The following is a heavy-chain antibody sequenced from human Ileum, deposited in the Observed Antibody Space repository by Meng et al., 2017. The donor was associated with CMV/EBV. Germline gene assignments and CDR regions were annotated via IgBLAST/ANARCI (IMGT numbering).Heavy chain of an antibody. CDR1: GFTFSSYA. Sequence: GGSLRLSCAASGFTFSSYAMSWVRQAPGKGLEWVSVIYSGGSSTYYAGSVKGRFTISRDNSKSTLYLQMNNLRAEDTSVYYCAKDTQYCGGDYYLEGPDYWGQGTLVTVSS. CDR2: IYSGGSST. D-gene: IGHD2-21*01. J-gene: IGHJ4*02. V-gene: IGHV3-23*03. CDR3: AKDTQYCGGDYYLEGPDY.